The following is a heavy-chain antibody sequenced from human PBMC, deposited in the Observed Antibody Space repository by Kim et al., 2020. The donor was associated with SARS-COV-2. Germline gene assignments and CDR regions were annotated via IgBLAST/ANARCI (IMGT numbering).Heavy chain of an antibody. CDR3: ARDRPVVPAVRLPYYYG. CDR2: ISYDGSNK. V-gene: IGHV3-30*04. D-gene: IGHD2-2*01. Sequence: GGSLRLSCAASGFTFSSYAMHWVRQAPGKGLEWVAVISYDGSNKYYADSVKGRFTISRDNSKNTLYLQMNSLRAEDTAVYYCARDRPVVPAVRLPYYYG. CDR1: GFTFSSYA. J-gene: IGHJ6*01.